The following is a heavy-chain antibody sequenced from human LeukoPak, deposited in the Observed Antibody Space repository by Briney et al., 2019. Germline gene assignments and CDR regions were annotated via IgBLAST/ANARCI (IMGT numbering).Heavy chain of an antibody. J-gene: IGHJ6*02. CDR2: INPSGGST. V-gene: IGHV1-46*01. CDR3: ARDESYYYGSGINYYYGMDV. D-gene: IGHD3-10*01. CDR1: GYTFTSYY. Sequence: ASVKVSCKASGYTFTSYYMHWVRQAPGQGLEWMEIINPSGGSTSYAQKFQGRVTMTRDTSTSTVYMELSSLRSEDTAVYYCARDESYYYGSGINYYYGMDVWGQGTTVTVSS.